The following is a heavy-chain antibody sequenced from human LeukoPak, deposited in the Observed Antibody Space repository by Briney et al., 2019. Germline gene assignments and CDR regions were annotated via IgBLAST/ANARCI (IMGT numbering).Heavy chain of an antibody. D-gene: IGHD5-18*01. J-gene: IGHJ6*02. Sequence: SETLSLTCTVSGGSISSGDYYWSWIRQPPGKGLEWIGYIYYSGSTYYNPSLKSRVTISVDTSKNQFSLKLSSVTAADTAVYYCARDGYSYGLYGGYYYGMDVWGQGTTVTVSS. CDR2: IYYSGST. V-gene: IGHV4-30-4*01. CDR1: GGSISSGDYY. CDR3: ARDGYSYGLYGGYYYGMDV.